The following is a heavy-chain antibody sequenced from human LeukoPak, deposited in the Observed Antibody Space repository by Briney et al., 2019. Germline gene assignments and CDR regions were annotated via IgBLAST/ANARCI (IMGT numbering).Heavy chain of an antibody. CDR1: GFTFSSYA. V-gene: IGHV3-30*04. CDR3: AKDGYYGSGTYPDY. Sequence: GGSLRLSCAASGFTFSSYAMHWVRQAPGKGLEWVAVISYDGTNKFYVDSLRGRFTISRDNSKNTLYLQMNSLRAEDTAVYYCAKDGYYGSGTYPDYWGQGTLVTVSS. CDR2: ISYDGTNK. J-gene: IGHJ4*02. D-gene: IGHD3-10*01.